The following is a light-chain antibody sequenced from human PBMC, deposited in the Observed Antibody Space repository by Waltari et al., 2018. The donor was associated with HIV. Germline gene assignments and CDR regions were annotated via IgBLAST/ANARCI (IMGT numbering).Light chain of an antibody. Sequence: QSALTQPLAVSGSPGQSVTISCTGTNSDIGTYNRVCWYHQTPGNAPKLRIYDVNSPPSGGPDRFPGSKSCSTASLTISGLQAEDEGDDYCSSDTTTTARVFGTGTKVTVL. CDR1: NSDIGTYNR. CDR2: DVN. V-gene: IGLV2-18*02. CDR3: SSDTTTTARV. J-gene: IGLJ1*01.